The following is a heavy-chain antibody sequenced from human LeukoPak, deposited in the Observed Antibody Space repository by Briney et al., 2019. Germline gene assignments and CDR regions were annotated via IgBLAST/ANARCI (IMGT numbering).Heavy chain of an antibody. V-gene: IGHV4-59*01. D-gene: IGHD3-22*01. CDR3: ARTYYYDSSGYYHDAFDI. CDR2: TYYSGST. CDR1: GGSISSYY. J-gene: IGHJ3*02. Sequence: PSETLSLTCTVSGGSISSYYWSWIRQPPGKGLEWIGYTYYSGSTNYNPSLKSRVTISVDTSKNQFSLKLSSVTAADTAVYYCARTYYYDSSGYYHDAFDIWGQGTMVTVSS.